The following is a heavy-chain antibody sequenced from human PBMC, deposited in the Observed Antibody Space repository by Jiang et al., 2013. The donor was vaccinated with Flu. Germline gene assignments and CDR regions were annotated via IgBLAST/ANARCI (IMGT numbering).Heavy chain of an antibody. Sequence: GSGLVKPSETLSLTCTVSGGSISSYYWSWIRQPPGKGLEWIGYIYYSGSTNYNPSLKSRVTISVDTSKNQFSLKLSSVTAADTAVYYCAREARTYYYDSSGPGGFDYWGQGTLVTVSS. D-gene: IGHD3-22*01. CDR1: GGSISSYY. CDR3: AREARTYYYDSSGPGGFDY. CDR2: IYYSGST. J-gene: IGHJ4*02. V-gene: IGHV4-59*01.